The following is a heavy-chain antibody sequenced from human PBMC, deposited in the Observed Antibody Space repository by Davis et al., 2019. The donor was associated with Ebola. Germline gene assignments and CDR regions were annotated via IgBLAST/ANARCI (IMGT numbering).Heavy chain of an antibody. D-gene: IGHD6-6*01. CDR3: ETSSSSGGDY. Sequence: GESLKISCAASGFTFSSYGMHWVRQAPGKGLEWVGRIRSKANSYATAYAASVKGRFTISRDDSKNTAYLQMNSLKTEDTAVYYCETSSSSGGDYWGQGTLVTVSS. J-gene: IGHJ4*02. V-gene: IGHV3-73*01. CDR2: IRSKANSYAT. CDR1: GFTFSSYG.